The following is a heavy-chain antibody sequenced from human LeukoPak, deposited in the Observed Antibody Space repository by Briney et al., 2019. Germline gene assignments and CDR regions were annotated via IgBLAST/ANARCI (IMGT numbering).Heavy chain of an antibody. Sequence: ASVKVSCKASGYTFTGYYMHWARQAPGQGLEWMGRINPNSGGTNYAQKFQGRVTMTRDTSISTAYMELSRLRSDDTAVYYCASESGFGELSEGSDYWGQGTLVTVSS. D-gene: IGHD3-10*01. CDR1: GYTFTGYY. CDR2: INPNSGGT. CDR3: ASESGFGELSEGSDY. J-gene: IGHJ4*02. V-gene: IGHV1-2*06.